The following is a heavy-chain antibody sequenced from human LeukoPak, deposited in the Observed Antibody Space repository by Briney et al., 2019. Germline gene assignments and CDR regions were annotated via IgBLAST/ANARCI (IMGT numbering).Heavy chain of an antibody. CDR1: GGSISSGFYY. CDR2: IYYSGST. J-gene: IGHJ6*03. D-gene: IGHD4-11*01. Sequence: SETLSLTCTVSGGSISSGFYYWAWIRQPPGKGLEWIGSIYYSGSTNYNPSLKSRVTISVDTSKNQFSLKLNSVTAADTAIYYCARGNMWDYRRYYYYMDVWGKGTTVTVSS. V-gene: IGHV4-39*07. CDR3: ARGNMWDYRRYYYYMDV.